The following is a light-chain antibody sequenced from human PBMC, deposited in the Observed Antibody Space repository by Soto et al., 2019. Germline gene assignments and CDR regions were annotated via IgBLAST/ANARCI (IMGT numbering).Light chain of an antibody. CDR1: SSDVGGYNY. J-gene: IGLJ1*01. CDR3: SSYAGSSNV. V-gene: IGLV2-11*01. CDR2: DVT. Sequence: QSVLTQPRSVSGSPGQSVTISCTGTSSDVGGYNYVSWYQHHPGKAPKLMIYDVTKRPSGVPDRFSGSKSGNTASLTVSGLQAEDEADYYCSSYAGSSNVFGTGTKLTVL.